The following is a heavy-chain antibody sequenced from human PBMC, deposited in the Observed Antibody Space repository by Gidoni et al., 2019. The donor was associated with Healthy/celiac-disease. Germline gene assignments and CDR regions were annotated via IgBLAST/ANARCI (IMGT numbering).Heavy chain of an antibody. CDR3: ARPYYDILTGSSSWPDDAFDI. Sequence: QVQLVQSGAEVKKPGASVKVSCKASGYTFTSYYMHWVRQAPGQGLEWMGIINPSGGSTSYAQKFQGRVTMTRDTSTSTVYMELSSLRSEDTAVYYCARPYYDILTGSSSWPDDAFDIWGQGTMVTVSS. CDR2: INPSGGST. J-gene: IGHJ3*02. V-gene: IGHV1-46*03. D-gene: IGHD3-9*01. CDR1: GYTFTSYY.